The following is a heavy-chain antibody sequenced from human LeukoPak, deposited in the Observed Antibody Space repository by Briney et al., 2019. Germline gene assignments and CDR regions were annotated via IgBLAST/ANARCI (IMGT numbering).Heavy chain of an antibody. Sequence: GGSLRLSCAASGFTFSSYSMSWVRQAPGKGLEWVSSITTSSTYISYADSVKGLFTSSRDNAKNSLYLQMNSLRAEDTAVYYCARGKYSSGWFDYWGQGTLVTVSS. J-gene: IGHJ4*02. CDR1: GFTFSSYS. CDR2: ITTSSTYI. V-gene: IGHV3-21*01. D-gene: IGHD6-19*01. CDR3: ARGKYSSGWFDY.